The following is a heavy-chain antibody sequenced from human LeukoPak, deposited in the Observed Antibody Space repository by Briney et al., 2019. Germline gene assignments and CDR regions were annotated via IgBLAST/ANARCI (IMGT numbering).Heavy chain of an antibody. CDR2: ISGRTGAT. V-gene: IGHV3-23*01. Sequence: PGGSLRLSCAASGFTFDDYAMSWVRQAPGKGLEWVSAISGRTGATYYADSKKGRFTISRDNSKSTLYLQMDSLRAEDTAVYYCAKCGNSGCHLIDYWGQGTLVTVSS. J-gene: IGHJ4*02. CDR3: AKCGNSGCHLIDY. D-gene: IGHD5-12*01. CDR1: GFTFDDYA.